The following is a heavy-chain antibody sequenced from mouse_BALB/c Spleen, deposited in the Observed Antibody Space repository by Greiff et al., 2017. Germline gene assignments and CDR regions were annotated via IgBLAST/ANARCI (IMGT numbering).Heavy chain of an antibody. J-gene: IGHJ1*01. CDR2: IWAGGST. CDR1: GFSLTSYG. V-gene: IGHV2-9*02. CDR3: ASRGYFDV. Sequence: VKVVESGPGLVAPSQSLSITCTVSGFSLTSYGVHWVRQPPGKGLEWLGVIWAGGSTNYNSALMSRLSISKDNSKSQVFLKMNSLQTDDTAMYYCASRGYFDVWGAGTTVTVSS.